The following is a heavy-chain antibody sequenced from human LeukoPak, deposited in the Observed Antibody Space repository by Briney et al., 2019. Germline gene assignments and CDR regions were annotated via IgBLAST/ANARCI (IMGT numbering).Heavy chain of an antibody. CDR3: ARAGGPIVGATRGDY. V-gene: IGHV3-64*01. J-gene: IGHJ4*02. CDR2: INPNGGST. D-gene: IGHD1-26*01. Sequence: GGSLRLSCAGSGFTFSIYSMHWVRQAPGRGLEYVSAINPNGGSTYYANSVKGRFTISRDNSKNTLYLQMGSLRAEDMAMYYCARAGGPIVGATRGDYWGQGTLVTVSS. CDR1: GFTFSIYS.